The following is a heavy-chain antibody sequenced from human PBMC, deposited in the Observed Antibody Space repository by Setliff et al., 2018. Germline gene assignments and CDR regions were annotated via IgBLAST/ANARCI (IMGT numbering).Heavy chain of an antibody. J-gene: IGHJ4*02. CDR2: INHSGST. CDR3: ARMNYDFWSGYYVLGGCYFDY. D-gene: IGHD3-3*01. V-gene: IGHV4-34*01. Sequence: LPETLSLTCAVYGGSFSGYYWSWIRQPPGKGLEWIGEINHSGSTNYNPSLKSRVTISVDTSKNQFSLKLSSVTAADTAVYYCARMNYDFWSGYYVLGGCYFDYWGQGTLVTVSS. CDR1: GGSFSGYY.